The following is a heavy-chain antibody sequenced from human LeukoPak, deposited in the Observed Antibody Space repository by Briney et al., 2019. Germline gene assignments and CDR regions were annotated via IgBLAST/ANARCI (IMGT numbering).Heavy chain of an antibody. V-gene: IGHV4-34*01. CDR1: GGSFSGYY. CDR3: ARRSRLHHRNWFDP. CDR2: INHSGST. D-gene: IGHD3-16*01. Sequence: SETLSLTCAVYGGSFSGYYWSWIRQPPGKGLEWIGEINHSGSTNYNPSLKSRVTISVDTSKNQFTLKLSSVTAADTAVYYCARRSRLHHRNWFDPWGQGTLVTVSS. J-gene: IGHJ5*02.